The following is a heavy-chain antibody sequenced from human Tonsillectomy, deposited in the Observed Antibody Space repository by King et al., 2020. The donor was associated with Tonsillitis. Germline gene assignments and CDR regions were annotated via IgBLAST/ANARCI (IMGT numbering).Heavy chain of an antibody. CDR1: GYTFTSYG. CDR2: ISAYNGNT. J-gene: IGHJ4*02. CDR3: ARAWSWGAYYYDSSGYYYVDY. D-gene: IGHD3-22*01. Sequence: VQLVESGAEVKKPGASVKVSCKASGYTFTSYGISWVRQAPGQGLEWMGWISAYNGNTNYAQKLQGRVTMTTDTSTSTAYMELGSLRSDDTAVYYCARAWSWGAYYYDSSGYYYVDYWGQGTLVTVSS. V-gene: IGHV1-18*01.